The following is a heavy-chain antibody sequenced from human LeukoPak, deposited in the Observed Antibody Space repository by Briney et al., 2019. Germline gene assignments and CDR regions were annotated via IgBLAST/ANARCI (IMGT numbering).Heavy chain of an antibody. CDR1: GFTFSSYG. CDR3: AKDHRPLRYFDWLLKRLYYFDY. V-gene: IGHV3-30*18. Sequence: GGSLRLSCAASGFTFSSYGMHWVRQAPGKGLEWVAVISYDGSNKYYADSVKGRFTISRDNSKNTLYLQMNSLRAEDTAVYYCAKDHRPLRYFDWLLKRLYYFDYWGQGTLVTVSS. CDR2: ISYDGSNK. D-gene: IGHD3-9*01. J-gene: IGHJ4*02.